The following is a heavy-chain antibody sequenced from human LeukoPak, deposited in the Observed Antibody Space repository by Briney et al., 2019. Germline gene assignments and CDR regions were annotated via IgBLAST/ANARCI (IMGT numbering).Heavy chain of an antibody. CDR1: GGSFSGYY. CDR2: INHSGST. V-gene: IGHV4-34*01. Sequence: SDTLSLTCAVYGGSFSGYYWSWIRQPPGKGLEWMGEINHSGSTNYNPSLKSRVTISVDTSKNQFSLKLSSVTAADTAVYYCARRVYCSSTSCRYSDYWGQGTLVTVSS. CDR3: ARRVYCSSTSCRYSDY. D-gene: IGHD2-2*01. J-gene: IGHJ4*02.